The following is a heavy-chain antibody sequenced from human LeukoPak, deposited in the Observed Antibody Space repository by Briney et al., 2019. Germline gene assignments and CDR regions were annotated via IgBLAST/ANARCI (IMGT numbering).Heavy chain of an antibody. J-gene: IGHJ4*02. CDR2: ISAYNGNT. D-gene: IGHD1-26*01. CDR1: GYLFTTYG. Sequence: ASVKVSCKTSGYLFTTYGISWVRQAPGQGLEWMGWISAYNGNTNYAQKLQGRVTMTTDTSTSTVYMELRSLRSDDTAVYYCARDKWDSGSHGFDYWGQGTLVTVSS. V-gene: IGHV1-18*01. CDR3: ARDKWDSGSHGFDY.